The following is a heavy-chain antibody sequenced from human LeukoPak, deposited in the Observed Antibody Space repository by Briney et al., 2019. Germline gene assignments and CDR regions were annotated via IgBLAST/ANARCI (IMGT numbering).Heavy chain of an antibody. V-gene: IGHV3-23*01. CDR2: ISDNGGTA. D-gene: IGHD6-19*01. CDR1: GFTFTNYA. J-gene: IGHJ4*02. Sequence: GGSLRLSCAASGFTFTNYAMSWVRQAPGKGLEWVSSISDNGGTAYYADSVKGRFTISRNNSKNTLSLQMNSLRAEDTAVYYCAKVRQWLEPFDYWGQGTLVTVSS. CDR3: AKVRQWLEPFDY.